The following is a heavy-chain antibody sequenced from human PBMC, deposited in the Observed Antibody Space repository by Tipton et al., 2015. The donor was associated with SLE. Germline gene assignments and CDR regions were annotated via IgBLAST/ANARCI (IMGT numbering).Heavy chain of an antibody. J-gene: IGHJ3*01. Sequence: TLSLTCTVSGASISSSGYYWSWIRQHPGKGLEWIGYIYNSGTTYSNPSLKSRLNLSLDTSNNQFSLNLSSVTAADTALYFCARFCSGGSCPDDAFDFWGQGTRVTVSS. CDR1: GASISSSGYY. D-gene: IGHD2-15*01. V-gene: IGHV4-31*03. CDR2: IYNSGTT. CDR3: ARFCSGGSCPDDAFDF.